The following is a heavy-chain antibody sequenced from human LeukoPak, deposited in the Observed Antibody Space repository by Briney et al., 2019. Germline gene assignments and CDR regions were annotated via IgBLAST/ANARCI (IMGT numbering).Heavy chain of an antibody. CDR1: GFTFTSYW. Sequence: GGSLRLSCVASGFTFTSYWMSWVRQAPGKGLEWVANIKQDGSEKYYLDSLEGRFTISRDNSENMVYLQMNSLRAEDTAIYYCARDEGWIQLFFRGQGTLVTVSS. CDR3: ARDEGWIQLFF. J-gene: IGHJ4*02. V-gene: IGHV3-7*03. CDR2: IKQDGSEK. D-gene: IGHD5-18*01.